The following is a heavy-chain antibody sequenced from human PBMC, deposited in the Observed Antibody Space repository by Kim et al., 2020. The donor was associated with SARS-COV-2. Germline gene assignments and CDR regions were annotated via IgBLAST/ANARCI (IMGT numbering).Heavy chain of an antibody. CDR1: GGSISSYY. CDR3: ARGIVVVVPAAIYNYYYGMDV. Sequence: SETLSLTCTVSGGSISSYYWCWIRQPPGKGLEWIGYIYYSGSTNYNPSLKSRVTISVDTSKNQFSLKLSSVTAADTAVYYCARGIVVVVPAAIYNYYYGMDVWGQGTTVTVSS. V-gene: IGHV4-59*13. CDR2: IYYSGST. J-gene: IGHJ6*02. D-gene: IGHD2-2*01.